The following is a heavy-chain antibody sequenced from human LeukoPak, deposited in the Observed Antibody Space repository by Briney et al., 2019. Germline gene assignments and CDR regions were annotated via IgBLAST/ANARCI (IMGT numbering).Heavy chain of an antibody. CDR1: GYTFTGYY. CDR2: INPNSGGT. Sequence: ASVKVSCKASGYTFTGYYMHWVRQAPGQGLEWMGRINPNSGGTNYAQKFQGRVTMTRDTSISTAYMELSRLRSDDTAVYYCARVVAVALRAFDYWGQGTLVTVSS. V-gene: IGHV1-2*06. CDR3: ARVVAVALRAFDY. D-gene: IGHD6-19*01. J-gene: IGHJ4*02.